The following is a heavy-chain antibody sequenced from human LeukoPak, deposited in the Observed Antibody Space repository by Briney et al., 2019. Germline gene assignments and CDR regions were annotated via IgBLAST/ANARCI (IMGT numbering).Heavy chain of an antibody. J-gene: IGHJ4*02. D-gene: IGHD3-10*01. CDR2: IYHSGST. CDR1: GGSISSSNW. V-gene: IGHV4-4*02. Sequence: SGTLSLTCAVSGGSISSSNWWSWVRQPPGKGLEWIGEIYHSGSTYYNPSLKSRVTISVDTSKNQFSLKLSSVTAADTAVYYCASYGSGSYIDYWGQGTLVTVSS. CDR3: ASYGSGSYIDY.